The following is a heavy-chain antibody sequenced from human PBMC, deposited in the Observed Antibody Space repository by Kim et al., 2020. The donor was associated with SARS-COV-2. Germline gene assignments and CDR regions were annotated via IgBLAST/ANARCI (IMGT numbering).Heavy chain of an antibody. D-gene: IGHD3-16*01. Sequence: GGSLRLSCTASGFTFGDYAMSWVRQAPGKGLEWVGFIRSKAYGGTTEYAASVKGRFTISRDDSKSIAYLQMNSLKTEDTAVYYCTRGLWGSPYYDYGMDVWGQGATVTVSS. CDR3: TRGLWGSPYYDYGMDV. CDR2: IRSKAYGGTT. CDR1: GFTFGDYA. J-gene: IGHJ6*02. V-gene: IGHV3-49*04.